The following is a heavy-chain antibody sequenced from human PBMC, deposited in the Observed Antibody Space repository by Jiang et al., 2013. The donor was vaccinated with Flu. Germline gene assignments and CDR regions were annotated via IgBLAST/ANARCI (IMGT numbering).Heavy chain of an antibody. Sequence: GAEVKKPGASVKVSCKASGYTFTSYGISWVRQAPGQGLEWMGWISAYNGNTNYAQKLQGRVTMTTDTSTSTAYMELRSLRSDDTAVYYCARRHPFWAVAGTGNWFDPWGQGTLVTVSS. D-gene: IGHD6-19*01. V-gene: IGHV1-18*01. CDR1: GYTFTSYG. J-gene: IGHJ5*02. CDR2: ISAYNGNT. CDR3: ARRHPFWAVAGTGNWFDP.